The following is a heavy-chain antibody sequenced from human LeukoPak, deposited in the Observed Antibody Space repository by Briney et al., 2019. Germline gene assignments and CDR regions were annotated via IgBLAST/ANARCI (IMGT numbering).Heavy chain of an antibody. CDR3: ARQDGRALYYFDY. V-gene: IGHV5-51*01. D-gene: IGHD5-24*01. J-gene: IGHJ4*02. CDR2: IYPGDSRT. CDR1: GYTFATYW. Sequence: GESLKISCKGSGYTFATYWIGWVRQMPGKGLEWMGIIYPGDSRTTYSPSFQGQVTISADKSISTAYLQWSSLKASDTAMYYCARQDGRALYYFDYWGQGALVTVSS.